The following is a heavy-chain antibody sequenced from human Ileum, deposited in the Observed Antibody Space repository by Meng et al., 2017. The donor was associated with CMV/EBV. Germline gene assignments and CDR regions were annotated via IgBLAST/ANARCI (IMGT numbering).Heavy chain of an antibody. CDR1: GFTFSSYW. D-gene: IGHD3-10*01. CDR2: IKQDGSEK. J-gene: IGHJ4*02. Sequence: GGSLRLSCAVSGFTFSSYWMTWVRQAPGKGLEWVANIKQDGSEKYYVDSVKGRFTISRDNAKNSLYLQMHSLRGEDTAVYYCAKGEGYYGSGIDYWGQGTLVTVSS. CDR3: AKGEGYYGSGIDY. V-gene: IGHV3-7*01.